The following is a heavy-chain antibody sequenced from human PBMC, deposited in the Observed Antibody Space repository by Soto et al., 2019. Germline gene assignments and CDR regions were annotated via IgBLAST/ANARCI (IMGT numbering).Heavy chain of an antibody. Sequence: SETLSLTCTVSGGSISSYYWSWIRQPPGKGLEWIGYIYYSGSTNYNPSLKSRVTILVDASKNQFSLKLSSVTAADTAVYYCARVWGGAFDFWGQGTMVTVSS. V-gene: IGHV4-59*01. D-gene: IGHD3-10*01. CDR2: IYYSGST. CDR1: GGSISSYY. J-gene: IGHJ3*01. CDR3: ARVWGGAFDF.